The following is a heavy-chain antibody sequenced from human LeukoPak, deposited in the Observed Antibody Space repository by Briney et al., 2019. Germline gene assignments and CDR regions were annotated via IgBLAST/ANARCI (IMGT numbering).Heavy chain of an antibody. J-gene: IGHJ6*03. Sequence: GGSLRLSCAASGFTFSSYGMHWVRQAPGKGLEWVAFIRYDGSNKYYADSVKGRFTISRDNSKNTLYLQMNSLRAEDRAVYYCAKIFAEITIYYMDVWGKGTTVTVSS. CDR2: IRYDGSNK. V-gene: IGHV3-30*02. CDR3: AKIFAEITIYYMDV. CDR1: GFTFSSYG. D-gene: IGHD3-3*01.